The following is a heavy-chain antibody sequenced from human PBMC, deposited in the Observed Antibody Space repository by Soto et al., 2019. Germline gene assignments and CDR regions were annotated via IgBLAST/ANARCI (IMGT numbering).Heavy chain of an antibody. CDR3: AREGAEYSGYDYYFDY. V-gene: IGHV3-33*01. Sequence: GGSLRLSCAASGFTFSSYGMHWVRQAPGKGLEWVAVIWYDGSNKYYADSVKGRFTISRDNSKNTLYLQMNSLRAEDTAVYYCAREGAEYSGYDYYFDYWGQGTLVTVSS. D-gene: IGHD5-12*01. CDR1: GFTFSSYG. J-gene: IGHJ4*02. CDR2: IWYDGSNK.